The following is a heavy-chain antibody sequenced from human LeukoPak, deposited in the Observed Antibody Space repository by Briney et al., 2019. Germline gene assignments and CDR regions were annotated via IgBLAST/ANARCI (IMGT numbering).Heavy chain of an antibody. V-gene: IGHV4-59*01. D-gene: IGHD6-13*01. CDR3: ARGVYIAAAQYAY. Sequence: SETLPLTCAVYGGSFSGYYWSWIRQPPGKGLEWIGYIYYSGTTNYNPSLKSRVTISVDTSKNQFSLKLSSVTAADTAVYYCARGVYIAAAQYAYWGQGTLVTVSS. CDR2: IYYSGTT. J-gene: IGHJ4*02. CDR1: GGSFSGYY.